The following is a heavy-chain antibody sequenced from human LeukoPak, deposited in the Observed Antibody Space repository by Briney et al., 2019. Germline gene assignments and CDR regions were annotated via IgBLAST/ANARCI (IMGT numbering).Heavy chain of an antibody. CDR3: ARGTPHYSGSRSYCVSHSDP. Sequence: PSETLSLTCAVYVGSFSKYYWSWIRQPPGQGLEWIGELNHSGSTNYNPSLKSRVTISLDTSKNQFSLKLSSVTAADTAVYYCARGTPHYSGSRSYCVSHSDPWGQGTLVTVSS. V-gene: IGHV4-34*01. D-gene: IGHD3-10*01. CDR1: VGSFSKYY. CDR2: LNHSGST. J-gene: IGHJ5*02.